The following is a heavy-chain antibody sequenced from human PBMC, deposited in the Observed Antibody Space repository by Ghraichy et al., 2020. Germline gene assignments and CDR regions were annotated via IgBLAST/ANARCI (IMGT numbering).Heavy chain of an antibody. Sequence: GGSLRLSCAASGFTFSSYAMSWVRQAPGKGLEWVSAISGSGGSTYYADSVKGRFTISRDNSKNTLYLQMNSLRAEDTAVYYCAKTLSKGYIAARPCWFDPWGQGTLVTVSS. CDR1: GFTFSSYA. D-gene: IGHD6-6*01. V-gene: IGHV3-23*01. CDR3: AKTLSKGYIAARPCWFDP. J-gene: IGHJ5*02. CDR2: ISGSGGST.